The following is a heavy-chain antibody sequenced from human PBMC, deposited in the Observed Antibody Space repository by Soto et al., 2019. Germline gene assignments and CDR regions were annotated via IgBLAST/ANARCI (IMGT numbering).Heavy chain of an antibody. J-gene: IGHJ4*02. CDR1: GGSISDYY. CDR2: IYYSGTT. V-gene: IGHV4-59*08. CDR3: ARSRDWYVAD. Sequence: QVLLQESGPGLVEPSETLSLTCTVSGGSISDYYRSWIRQPPGKGLEWIGYIYYSGTTNYNPSLKSRVSISVDTSKTQFSLKLSSGTAADTAVYYCARSRDWYVADWGQGTLVTVSS. D-gene: IGHD6-19*01.